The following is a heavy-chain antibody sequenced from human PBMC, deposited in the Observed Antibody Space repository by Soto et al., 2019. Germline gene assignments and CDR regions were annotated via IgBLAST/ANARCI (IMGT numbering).Heavy chain of an antibody. CDR3: ARGLYYYDSSALYYFDY. V-gene: IGHV3-53*01. Sequence: GGSLRLSCAASGFTVSSNYMSWVRQAPGKGLEWVSVIYSGGSTYYADSVKGRFTISRDNSKNTLYLQMNSLRAEDTAVYYCARGLYYYDSSALYYFDYWGQGTLVTVSS. CDR1: GFTVSSNY. CDR2: IYSGGST. D-gene: IGHD3-22*01. J-gene: IGHJ4*02.